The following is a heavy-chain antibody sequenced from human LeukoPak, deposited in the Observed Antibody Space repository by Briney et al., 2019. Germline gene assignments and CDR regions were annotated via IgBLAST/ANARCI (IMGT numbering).Heavy chain of an antibody. CDR3: AGGRRFPGGIAAAGTVLDY. V-gene: IGHV4-34*01. J-gene: IGHJ4*02. CDR1: GGSFSGYY. CDR2: INHSGST. D-gene: IGHD6-13*01. Sequence: SETLSLTCAVHGGSFSGYYWSWIRQPPGKGLEWIGEINHSGSTNYNPSLKSRVTISVDTSKNQFSLKLSSVTAADTAVYYCAGGRRFPGGIAAAGTVLDYWGQGTLVTVSS.